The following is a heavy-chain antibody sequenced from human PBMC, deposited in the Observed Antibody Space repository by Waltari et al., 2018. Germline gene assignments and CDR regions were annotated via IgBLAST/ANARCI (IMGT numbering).Heavy chain of an antibody. CDR1: GGSISSGDYY. CDR3: ARVLRFLPYSWFDP. J-gene: IGHJ5*02. V-gene: IGHV4-30-4*08. Sequence: QVQLQESGPGLVKPSQTLSLTCTVSGGSISSGDYYWSWIRPPPGKGLEWIGYIYYSGSTYYHPSLKSRVTISVDTSKNQFSLKLISVTAADTAVYYCARVLRFLPYSWFDPWGQGTLVTVSS. CDR2: IYYSGST. D-gene: IGHD3-3*01.